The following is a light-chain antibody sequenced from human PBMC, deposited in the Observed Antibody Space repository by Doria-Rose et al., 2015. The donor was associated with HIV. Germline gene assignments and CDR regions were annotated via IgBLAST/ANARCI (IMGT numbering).Light chain of an antibody. Sequence: TQSPGTLSLSPGERATLSCRASQSFSSTYLAWYQQKPCQSPSLLIYDGSTWATGIPDRFSASGSGTDFTLTINRLEPEYFALYYCHQYGASWTFGQGTKVEI. CDR2: DGS. V-gene: IGKV3-20*01. CDR1: QSFSSTY. CDR3: HQYGASWT. J-gene: IGKJ1*01.